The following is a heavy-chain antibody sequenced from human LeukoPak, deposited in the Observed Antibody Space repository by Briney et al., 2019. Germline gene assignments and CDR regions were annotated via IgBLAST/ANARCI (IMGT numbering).Heavy chain of an antibody. Sequence: GASVKVSCKASGYTFTGYYMHWVRQAPGQGLEWMGWINPNSGGTNYAQKFQGRVTMTRDTSISTAYMELSRLRSDDTAVYYCARGGRGFLEWLYHSWFDPWGQGTLVTVSS. CDR1: GYTFTGYY. J-gene: IGHJ5*02. V-gene: IGHV1-2*02. CDR2: INPNSGGT. D-gene: IGHD3-3*01. CDR3: ARGGRGFLEWLYHSWFDP.